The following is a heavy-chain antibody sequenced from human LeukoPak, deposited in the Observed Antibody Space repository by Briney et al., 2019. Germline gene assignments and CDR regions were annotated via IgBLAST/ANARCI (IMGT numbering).Heavy chain of an antibody. J-gene: IGHJ4*02. V-gene: IGHV4-4*09. CDR1: GGSISGFY. Sequence: SETLSLTCIVSGGSISGFYWSWILQPPGKGLEGVGWIYPSGSTNYNPSLKSRVTISVDTSRSQFSLQLSSVPTADTAVYYCARRRGTSGWLDYWGQGALVTVSS. CDR3: ARRRGTSGWLDY. CDR2: IYPSGST. D-gene: IGHD6-19*01.